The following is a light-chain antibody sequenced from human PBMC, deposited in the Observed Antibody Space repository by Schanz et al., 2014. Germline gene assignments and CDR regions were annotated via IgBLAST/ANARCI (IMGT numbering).Light chain of an antibody. CDR3: CSYAGSYTWV. CDR2: DVS. V-gene: IGLV2-11*01. J-gene: IGLJ3*02. Sequence: QSALTQPRSVSGSPGQSVTISCTGTSSDVGGYNYVSWYQQHPGKAPKLMIYDVSKRPSGVPDRFSGSKSGNTASLTIDGLQAEDEADYYCCSYAGSYTWVFGGGTKLTV. CDR1: SSDVGGYNY.